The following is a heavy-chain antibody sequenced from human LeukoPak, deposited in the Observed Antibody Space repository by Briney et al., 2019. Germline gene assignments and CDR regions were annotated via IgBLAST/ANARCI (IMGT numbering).Heavy chain of an antibody. V-gene: IGHV3-74*01. CDR3: ARAYDSSGYYDY. J-gene: IGHJ4*02. CDR1: GFTFSSYW. CDR2: INSDGSST. D-gene: IGHD3-22*01. Sequence: GGSLRLSCAASGFTFSSYWMHWVRQAPGKGLVWVSRINSDGSSTSYADSVKGRSTISRDNAKNTLYLQMNSLRAEDTAVYYCARAYDSSGYYDYWGQGTLVTVSS.